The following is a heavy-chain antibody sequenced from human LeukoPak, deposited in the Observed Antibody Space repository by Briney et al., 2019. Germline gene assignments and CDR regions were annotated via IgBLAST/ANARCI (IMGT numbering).Heavy chain of an antibody. CDR3: ASGIAAAGTWFGP. V-gene: IGHV4-34*01. CDR1: GGSFSGYY. Sequence: SETLSLTCAVYGGSFSGYYWSWIRQPPGKGLEWIGEINHSGSTNYNPSLKSRVTISVDTSKNQFSLKLSSVTAADTAVYYCASGIAAAGTWFGPWGQGTLVTVSS. CDR2: INHSGST. D-gene: IGHD6-13*01. J-gene: IGHJ5*02.